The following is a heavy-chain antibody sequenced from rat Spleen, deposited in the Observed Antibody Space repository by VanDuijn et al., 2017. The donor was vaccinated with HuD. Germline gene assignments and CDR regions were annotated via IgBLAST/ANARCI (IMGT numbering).Heavy chain of an antibody. Sequence: EVQLQESGPGLVKPSQSLSLTCSVTGYSITSSCKWNWIRKFPGSKLEWMGYINSAGSTNYNPSLKSRVSITRDTSKNQFFLHLNSITTEDTATYYCARSSYYDGSWRPFTYWGQGTLVTVSS. CDR3: ARSSYYDGSWRPFTY. CDR1: GYSITSSCK. J-gene: IGHJ3*01. D-gene: IGHD1-12*02. V-gene: IGHV3-3*01. CDR2: INSAGST.